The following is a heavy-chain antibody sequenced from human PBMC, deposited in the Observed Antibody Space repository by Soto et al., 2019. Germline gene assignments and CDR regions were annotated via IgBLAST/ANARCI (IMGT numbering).Heavy chain of an antibody. Sequence: PSQTLSLTCAISGDSVSGNSAAWNWIRQSPSRGLEWLGRTYYRSKWYNDYAVSVKSRITINPDTSKNQFSLQLNSVTPEDTAVYYCARDKNVVPAAPDYGMDVWGQGTTVTVSS. CDR3: ARDKNVVPAAPDYGMDV. CDR2: TYYRSKWYN. CDR1: GDSVSGNSAA. J-gene: IGHJ6*02. V-gene: IGHV6-1*01. D-gene: IGHD2-2*01.